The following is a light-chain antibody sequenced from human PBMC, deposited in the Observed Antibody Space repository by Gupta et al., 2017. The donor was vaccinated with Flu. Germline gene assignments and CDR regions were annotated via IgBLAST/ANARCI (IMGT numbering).Light chain of an antibody. CDR3: QQYNSYPWT. CDR2: MAS. Sequence: GDRVTITCRASQSISRWLAWHQQKPGKAPKFLIYMASSLEPGVPSRFSGSGSGTEFTLTISSLQPDDFASYYCQQYNSYPWTLGQGTKVEI. J-gene: IGKJ1*01. V-gene: IGKV1-5*03. CDR1: QSISRW.